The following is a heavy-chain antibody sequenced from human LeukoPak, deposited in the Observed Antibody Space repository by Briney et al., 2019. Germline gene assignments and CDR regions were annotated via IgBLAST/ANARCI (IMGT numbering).Heavy chain of an antibody. CDR2: IYTSGST. CDR3: ARDLYTSGSSHYYYYMVV. V-gene: IGHV4-4*07. J-gene: IGHJ6*03. Sequence: PSETLSLTCTVSGGSISSYYWSWIRQPAGKGLEWIGCIYTSGSTNYNPSLKSRVTISVDKSKNQFSLKLSSVTAADTAVYYCARDLYTSGSSHYYYYMVVWGNGTTVTVSS. D-gene: IGHD3-10*01. CDR1: GGSISSYY.